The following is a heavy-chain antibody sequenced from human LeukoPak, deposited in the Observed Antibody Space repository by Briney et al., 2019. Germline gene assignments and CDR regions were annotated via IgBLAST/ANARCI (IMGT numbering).Heavy chain of an antibody. J-gene: IGHJ4*02. V-gene: IGHV3-23*01. D-gene: IGHD5-18*01. CDR1: GFTFSSYV. CDR2: IRGNGGST. Sequence: PGGSLRLSCVASGFTFSSYVMNWVRRAPGKGLEWVSAIRGNGGSTYYADSVKGRFTISRDNSKNTLSLQMNSLRAEDTAVYYCAKGIELWLTYFDHWGQGTLVTVSS. CDR3: AKGIELWLTYFDH.